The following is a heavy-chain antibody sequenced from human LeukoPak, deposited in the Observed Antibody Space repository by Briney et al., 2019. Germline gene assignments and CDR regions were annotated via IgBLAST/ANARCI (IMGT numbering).Heavy chain of an antibody. J-gene: IGHJ4*02. CDR2: ISYDGTRK. D-gene: IGHD6-19*01. Sequence: PGGSLRLSCAASGFSLSTYAMHWVRQAPGGGLEWVAVISYDGTRKYFADSVKGRFTISRDNSKNTLDLQNNSLRAEDTAVYYCARGGSGWYIDYWGQGTLVTVSS. V-gene: IGHV3-30-3*01. CDR3: ARGGSGWYIDY. CDR1: GFSLSTYA.